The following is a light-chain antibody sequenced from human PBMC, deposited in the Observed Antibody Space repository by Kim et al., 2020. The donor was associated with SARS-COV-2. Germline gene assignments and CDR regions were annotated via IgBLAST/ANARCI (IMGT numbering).Light chain of an antibody. Sequence: QSALTQPASVSGSPGQSITISCTGSSSDVGNYNLVSWYQQYPVKAPKLIIYEVSQRPSGVSDRFSASKSDNTASLTISGLQAEDEADYYCCSFAGNAIWLFGGGTQLTVL. CDR1: SSDVGNYNL. J-gene: IGLJ3*02. V-gene: IGLV2-23*02. CDR2: EVS. CDR3: CSFAGNAIWL.